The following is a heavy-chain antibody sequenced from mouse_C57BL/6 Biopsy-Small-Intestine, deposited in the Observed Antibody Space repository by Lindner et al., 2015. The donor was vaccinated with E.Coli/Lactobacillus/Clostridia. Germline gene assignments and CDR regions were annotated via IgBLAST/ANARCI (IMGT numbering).Heavy chain of an antibody. J-gene: IGHJ2*01. D-gene: IGHD1-1*01. V-gene: IGHV1-81*01. CDR1: GYTFTSYG. CDR2: IYPRSGNS. CDR3: ARKYFGTSAFDY. Sequence: VQLQESGAAELARPGASVKLSCKASGYTFTSYGISWVKQRTGQGLEWIGDIYPRSGNSYYNEKFKGKATLTADTSSSTAYMELRSLTSEVSAVYFCARKYFGTSAFDYWGQGTTLTVSS.